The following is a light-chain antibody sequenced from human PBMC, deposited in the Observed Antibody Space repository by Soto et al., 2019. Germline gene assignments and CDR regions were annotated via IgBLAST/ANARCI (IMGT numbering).Light chain of an antibody. V-gene: IGKV3-20*01. CDR2: GAS. CDR1: QSVSSSY. Sequence: EIVLTQSPGTLSLSPGERATLSCRASQSVSSSYLAWYQQKPGQAPRLLIYGASSRATGIPDRFSGSGSGTDFTLTISRLEPEDFAVYYCQQFRGVFTFCPGTKVDIK. CDR3: QQFRGVFT. J-gene: IGKJ3*01.